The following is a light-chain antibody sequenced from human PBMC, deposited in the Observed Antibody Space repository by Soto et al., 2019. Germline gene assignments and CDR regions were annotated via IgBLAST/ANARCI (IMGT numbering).Light chain of an antibody. V-gene: IGKV1-9*01. CDR2: AAS. Sequence: IQLIQSPSFLSASVGDRVTITCRASQGIATSLAWYQQKPGKAPNLLIYAASTLQRGVPSRFSGSGSGTEFTLTISSLQPEDFATYYCQQLNAYPPVSFGPGTRLDIK. CDR1: QGIATS. CDR3: QQLNAYPPVS. J-gene: IGKJ3*01.